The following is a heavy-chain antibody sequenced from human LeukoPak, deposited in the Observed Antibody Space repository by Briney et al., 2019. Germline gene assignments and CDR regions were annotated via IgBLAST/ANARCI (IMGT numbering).Heavy chain of an antibody. CDR2: FSSGGGT. V-gene: IGHV3-53*01. CDR1: GFSFSSYE. J-gene: IGHJ4*02. D-gene: IGHD2/OR15-2a*01. CDR3: ASILYG. Sequence: PGGSLRLSCAASGFSFSSYEMNWVRQAPGKGLEWVATFSSGGGTSYADSVKGRFTISRDTSQNTVYLQMNSLRDEDTALYYCASILYGWGQGTLVTVSS.